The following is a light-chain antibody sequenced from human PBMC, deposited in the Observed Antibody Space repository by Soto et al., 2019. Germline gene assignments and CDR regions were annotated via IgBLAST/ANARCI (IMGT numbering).Light chain of an antibody. CDR1: QSVSSSY. V-gene: IGKV3-20*01. J-gene: IGKJ2*01. CDR3: QQYGSSPPYT. CDR2: GAS. Sequence: EIVLTQSQGTLSLSPGERATLSCWASQSVSSSYLAWYQQKPGQAPRLRIYGASSRATGIPDRFSGSGSGTDFTLTISRLEPEDFAVYYCQQYGSSPPYTFGQGTKLEIK.